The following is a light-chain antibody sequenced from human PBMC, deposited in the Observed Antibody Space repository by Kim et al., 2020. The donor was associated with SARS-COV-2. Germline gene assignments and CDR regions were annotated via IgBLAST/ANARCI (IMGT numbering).Light chain of an antibody. CDR3: QQYNSYSLT. Sequence: DIQMTQSPSTLSASVGDRVTITCRASQSINGWLAWFQQKPGKAPNLLIYKASSLESGVPSRFSGSGSGTEFTLTISSLQPDDFATYYCQQYNSYSLTFGGGTKLEI. CDR1: QSINGW. J-gene: IGKJ4*01. CDR2: KAS. V-gene: IGKV1-5*03.